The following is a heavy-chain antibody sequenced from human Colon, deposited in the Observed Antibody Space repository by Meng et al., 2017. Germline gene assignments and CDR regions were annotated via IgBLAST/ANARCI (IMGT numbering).Heavy chain of an antibody. CDR3: ARDNDGWSPFDY. CDR2: IYHSATT. CDR1: GGSISSYY. J-gene: IGHJ4*02. V-gene: IGHV4-59*01. Sequence: SETLSLTCTVSGGSISSYYWSWIRQPPGKGLEWIGYIYHSATTNYNPSLKSRVTISVDLSNNQFSLKLSSVTAADTAVYYCARDNDGWSPFDYWGQGTLVTVSS. D-gene: IGHD6-19*01.